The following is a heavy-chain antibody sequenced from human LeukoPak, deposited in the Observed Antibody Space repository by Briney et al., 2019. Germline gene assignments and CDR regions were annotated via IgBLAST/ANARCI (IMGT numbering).Heavy chain of an antibody. Sequence: GGSLRLSCSTSGFTFSNSGLHWVRQAPGKGLEWVAFIRDDESHILYGDPVKGRFTISRDNSKNTLYLQMNSLRDEDTAVYYCAKSERGSDKWLDPWGQGTLVIVSS. D-gene: IGHD1-26*01. J-gene: IGHJ5*02. V-gene: IGHV3-30*02. CDR2: IRDDESHI. CDR1: GFTFSNSG. CDR3: AKSERGSDKWLDP.